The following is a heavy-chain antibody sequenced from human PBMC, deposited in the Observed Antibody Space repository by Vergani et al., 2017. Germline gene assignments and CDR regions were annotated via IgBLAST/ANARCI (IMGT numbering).Heavy chain of an antibody. CDR2: ISSSSSTI. D-gene: IGHD6-13*01. CDR3: ARDPSIAAAYIDAFDI. Sequence: EVQLVESGGGLIQPGGSLRLSCAASGFTFSIYSMNWVRQAPGKGLEWVSYISSSSSTIYYADSVKGRFTISRDNAKNSLYLQMNSLRDEDTAVYYCARDPSIAAAYIDAFDIWGQGTMVTVSS. V-gene: IGHV3-48*02. CDR1: GFTFSIYS. J-gene: IGHJ3*02.